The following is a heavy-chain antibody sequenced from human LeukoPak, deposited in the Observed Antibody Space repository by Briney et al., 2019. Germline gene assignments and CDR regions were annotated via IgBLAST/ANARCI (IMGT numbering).Heavy chain of an antibody. D-gene: IGHD4-17*01. CDR3: ARADYGDYVTNY. J-gene: IGHJ4*02. CDR1: GGSISSYY. V-gene: IGHV4-59*01. Sequence: KASETLSLTCTVSGGSISSYYWSWIRQPPGKGLEWIGYIYYSGSTNYNPSLKSRVTISADTSKNQFSLKLSSVTAADTAVYYCARADYGDYVTNYWGQGTLVTVSS. CDR2: IYYSGST.